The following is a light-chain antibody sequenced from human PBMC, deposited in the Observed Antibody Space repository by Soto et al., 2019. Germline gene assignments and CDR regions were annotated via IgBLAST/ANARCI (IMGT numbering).Light chain of an antibody. V-gene: IGKV3-11*01. CDR2: DAS. Sequence: PGERANLSCRASQSVTTFLAWYQQKPGQAPRLLIYDASKRATGIPARFSGSGSGTDFTLTISSLEPEDFAVYYCQQRTNWPLTFGGGTKVEIK. CDR3: QQRTNWPLT. J-gene: IGKJ4*01. CDR1: QSVTTF.